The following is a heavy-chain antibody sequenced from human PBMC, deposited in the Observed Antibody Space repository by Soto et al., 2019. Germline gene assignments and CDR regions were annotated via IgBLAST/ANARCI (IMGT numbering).Heavy chain of an antibody. CDR1: GSIFTSYG. V-gene: IGHV1-18*04. Sequence: VKFSCKPSGSIFTSYGISWVRQAPGQGLEWMGWISAYNGNTNYAQKLQGRVTMTTDTSTSTAYMELRSLRSDDTAVYYCAREWGNYYYYGTDVWGQGTTVTVSS. CDR2: ISAYNGNT. CDR3: AREWGNYYYYGTDV. J-gene: IGHJ6*02. D-gene: IGHD3-16*01.